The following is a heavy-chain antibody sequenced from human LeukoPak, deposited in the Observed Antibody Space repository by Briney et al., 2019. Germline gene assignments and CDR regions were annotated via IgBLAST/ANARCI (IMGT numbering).Heavy chain of an antibody. CDR2: INSDGSEG. CDR1: GFTFSGFW. J-gene: IGHJ4*02. CDR3: AKESLIRTNGFDY. D-gene: IGHD2-21*01. V-gene: IGHV3-7*03. Sequence: GGSLRLSCAVSGFTFSGFWMSWSRQAPGKGLEWVASINSDGSEGYYADVVKGRFTISRDNAKNSLYLQINSLRAEDTAVYYCAKESLIRTNGFDYWGQGTLVTVSS.